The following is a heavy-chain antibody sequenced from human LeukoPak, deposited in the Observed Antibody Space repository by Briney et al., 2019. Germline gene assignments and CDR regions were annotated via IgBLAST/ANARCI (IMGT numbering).Heavy chain of an antibody. CDR3: ARRDSSSCIDY. J-gene: IGHJ4*02. V-gene: IGHV4-59*08. D-gene: IGHD6-13*01. Sequence: SDTLSLTCTVSGGSISSYYWSWIRRPPGKGLDWIGYIYYSGSTNYNPSLKSRVTISVDTSKNQFSLKLSSVTAADTAVYYCARRDSSSCIDYWGQGTLVTVSS. CDR1: GGSISSYY. CDR2: IYYSGST.